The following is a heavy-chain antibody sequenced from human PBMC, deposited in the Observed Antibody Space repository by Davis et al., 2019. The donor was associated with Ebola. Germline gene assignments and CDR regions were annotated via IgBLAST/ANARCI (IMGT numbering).Heavy chain of an antibody. Sequence: PGGSLRLSCAVYGGSFSGYYWSWIRQPPGKGLEWIGSIYYSGSTYYNPSLKSRVTMSVDTSKNQFSLKLSSVTAADTAVYYCARPRGTGAAAGSGVWFDPWGQGTLVTVSS. CDR3: ARPRGTGAAAGSGVWFDP. V-gene: IGHV4-34*01. CDR2: IYYSGST. D-gene: IGHD6-13*01. CDR1: GGSFSGYY. J-gene: IGHJ5*02.